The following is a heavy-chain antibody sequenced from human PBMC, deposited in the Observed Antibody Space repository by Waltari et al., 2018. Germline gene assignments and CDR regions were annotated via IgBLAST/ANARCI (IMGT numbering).Heavy chain of an antibody. V-gene: IGHV1-18*01. CDR1: GYPFSNYG. J-gene: IGHJ4*02. CDR3: ATARTLGPYYFDY. D-gene: IGHD3-16*01. CDR2: ISGYNGNT. Sequence: QVQVLQSGAEVKTPGASVKVSCKASGYPFSNYGITWVRQAPGQGLEWMGWISGYNGNTKYAQKFKGRVTITAETSTDTAYMELSSLRSEDTAVYYCATARTLGPYYFDYWGQGTLVTVSS.